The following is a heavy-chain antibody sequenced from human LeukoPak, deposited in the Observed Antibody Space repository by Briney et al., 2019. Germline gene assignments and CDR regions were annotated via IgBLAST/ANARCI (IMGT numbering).Heavy chain of an antibody. J-gene: IGHJ1*01. D-gene: IGHD2-15*01. Sequence: PGGSLRLACAASGFTFSSYWMHWVRQAPGKGLVWVSRINSDGSSTSYADSVKGRFTISRDNAKNTLYLQMNSLRAEDTAVYYCARDRYCSGGSCSTFQHWGQGTLVTVSS. V-gene: IGHV3-74*01. CDR2: INSDGSST. CDR3: ARDRYCSGGSCSTFQH. CDR1: GFTFSSYW.